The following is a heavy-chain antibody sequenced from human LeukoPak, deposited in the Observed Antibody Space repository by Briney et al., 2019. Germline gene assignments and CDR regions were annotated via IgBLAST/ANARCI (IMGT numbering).Heavy chain of an antibody. J-gene: IGHJ4*02. V-gene: IGHV3-9*01. CDR1: GFTFDDYA. CDR2: ISWNSGSR. Sequence: GGSLRLSCAASGFTFDDYAMHWVRQAPGKGLEWVSGISWNSGSRGYADSVKGRFTISRDNAKNSLYLQMNSLRAEDTALYYCAKDRNYDSSGYPDYWGQGTLVTVSS. D-gene: IGHD3-22*01. CDR3: AKDRNYDSSGYPDY.